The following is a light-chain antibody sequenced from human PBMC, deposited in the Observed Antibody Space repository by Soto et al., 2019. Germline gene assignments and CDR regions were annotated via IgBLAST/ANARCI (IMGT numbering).Light chain of an antibody. Sequence: QSVLTQPASVSGSPGQSIAISCTGTSSDVGAYNYVSWYLQYPGKAPKLVIFDVSFRPSGVSNRFSGSKSGNTASLTISGLQAEDEADYYSKSFTTRDTYVFGTGTKVTVL. V-gene: IGLV2-14*01. CDR1: SSDVGAYNY. J-gene: IGLJ1*01. CDR2: DVS. CDR3: KSFTTRDTYV.